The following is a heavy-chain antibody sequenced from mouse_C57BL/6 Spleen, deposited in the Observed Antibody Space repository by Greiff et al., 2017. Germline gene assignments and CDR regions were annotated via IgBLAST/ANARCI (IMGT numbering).Heavy chain of an antibody. J-gene: IGHJ3*01. CDR2: INPNNGGT. V-gene: IGHV1-26*01. CDR1: GYTFTDYY. CDR3: AREDYYGSSDGAD. D-gene: IGHD1-1*01. Sequence: EVQLQQSGPELVKPGASVKISCKASGYTFTDYYMNWVKQSHGKSLEWIGDINPNNGGTSYNQKFKGKATLTVDKSSSTAYMELRSLTSEDSAVYYCAREDYYGSSDGADWGKGTLVTVSA.